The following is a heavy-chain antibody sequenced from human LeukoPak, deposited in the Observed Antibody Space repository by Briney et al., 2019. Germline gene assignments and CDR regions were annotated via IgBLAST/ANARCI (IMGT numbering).Heavy chain of an antibody. CDR2: ISDDGSYT. CDR3: ASFGISWRSSY. D-gene: IGHD2-21*01. J-gene: IGHJ4*02. V-gene: IGHV3-74*01. Sequence: GGSLRLSCAASGLTFSIYAMNWVRQAPGKGLVWVSRISDDGSYTSNVDSVKGRFTISRDNVNNMLYLHMNSLRAEDTAVYYCASFGISWRSSYWGQGTLVTVSS. CDR1: GLTFSIYA.